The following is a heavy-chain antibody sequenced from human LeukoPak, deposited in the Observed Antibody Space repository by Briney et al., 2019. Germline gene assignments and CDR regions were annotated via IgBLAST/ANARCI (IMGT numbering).Heavy chain of an antibody. D-gene: IGHD1-26*01. V-gene: IGHV4-30-4*08. CDR1: GGSISSGDSY. Sequence: PSQTLSLTCTVSGGSISSGDSYWSWIRQPPGKGLEWIGYIYYSGSTYYNPSLKSRVTISVDTSKNQFSLKLSSVTAADTAVYYCARERHIVGATNGAWDDAFDIWGQGTMVTVSS. CDR2: IYYSGST. CDR3: ARERHIVGATNGAWDDAFDI. J-gene: IGHJ3*02.